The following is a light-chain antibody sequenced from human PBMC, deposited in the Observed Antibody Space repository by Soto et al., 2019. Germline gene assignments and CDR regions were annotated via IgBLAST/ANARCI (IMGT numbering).Light chain of an antibody. V-gene: IGKV1-8*01. CDR2: AAS. Sequence: AIRMTQSPSSFSASTGDRVTITCRASQGISSYLAWYQQKPGKAPKLLIYAASTLQSGVPSRFSGSGSGTDFTLTIRSLQPDDSATYYCQQYSSYPHTFGQGTKLAIK. CDR1: QGISSY. CDR3: QQYSSYPHT. J-gene: IGKJ2*01.